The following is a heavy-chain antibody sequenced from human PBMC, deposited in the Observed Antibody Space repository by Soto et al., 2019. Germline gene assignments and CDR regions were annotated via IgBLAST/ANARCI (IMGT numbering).Heavy chain of an antibody. D-gene: IGHD6-13*01. CDR2: ISAYNGNT. Sequence: ASVKVSCKTAGYTFTSYLSSCLRQTTEQGLEWMGWISAYNGNTNYAQKLQGRVTMTTDTSTSTAYMELRSLISDDTAGYYWARDVPLIAGAGAGIAGLAVWVKGTSVPVS. CDR3: ARDVPLIAGAGAGIAGLAV. J-gene: IGHJ6*04. CDR1: GYTFTSYL. V-gene: IGHV1-18*01.